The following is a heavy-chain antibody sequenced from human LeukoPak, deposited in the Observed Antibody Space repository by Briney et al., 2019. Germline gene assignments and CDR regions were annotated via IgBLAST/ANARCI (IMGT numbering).Heavy chain of an antibody. CDR3: SSFSPRYFTNGGCPMAVLDY. V-gene: IGHV1-69*05. Sequence: GASVKVSCKASGGTFTSYAISWVRQAPGQGLEWMGGIIPIFGTANYAQKFQGRVTITTDESTSTAYMELSSLRSEDTAVYYFSSFSPRYFTNGGCPMAVLDYWGQGTLGTVSS. D-gene: IGHD2-8*01. J-gene: IGHJ4*02. CDR1: GGTFTSYA. CDR2: IIPIFGTA.